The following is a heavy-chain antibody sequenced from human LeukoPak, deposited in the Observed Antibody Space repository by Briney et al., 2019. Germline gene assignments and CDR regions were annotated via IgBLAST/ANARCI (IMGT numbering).Heavy chain of an antibody. CDR1: GFTFSIYW. CDR3: ARDQGRATLGY. Sequence: GGSLRLSCAASGFTFSIYWMSWVRQAPGKGLEWVANIKQDGSEKYYVDSVKGRFTISRDNAMNSLYLQMNSLRTEDTAVYYCARDQGRATLGYWGQGTLVTVSS. CDR2: IKQDGSEK. J-gene: IGHJ4*02. V-gene: IGHV3-7*01.